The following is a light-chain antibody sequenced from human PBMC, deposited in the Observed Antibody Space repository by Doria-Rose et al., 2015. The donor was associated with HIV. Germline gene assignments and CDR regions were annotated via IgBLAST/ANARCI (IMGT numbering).Light chain of an antibody. Sequence: EIVLTQSPGTLSLSPGERATLSCRASQRFSSTYLAWYQQKPGQAPSLLIYDGSTRATGIPDRFSASVSGTDFTLTINRREPEDFALYYCHQYGTSWTFGQGTKVEI. J-gene: IGKJ1*01. CDR2: DGS. CDR3: HQYGTSWT. V-gene: IGKV3-20*01. CDR1: QRFSSTY.